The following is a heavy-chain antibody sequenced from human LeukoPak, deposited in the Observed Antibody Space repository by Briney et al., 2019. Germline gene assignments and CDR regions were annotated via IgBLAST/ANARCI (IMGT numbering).Heavy chain of an antibody. Sequence: PGGSLRLSCAASGFTFNNAWMSWVRQAPGKGLEWVAFIRYDGSNKYYADSVKGRFTISRDNSKNTLYLQMNSLRAEDTAVYYCAKGSRLGYCSSTSCPARYWGQGTLVTVSS. CDR2: IRYDGSNK. CDR3: AKGSRLGYCSSTSCPARY. J-gene: IGHJ4*02. V-gene: IGHV3-30*02. D-gene: IGHD2-2*01. CDR1: GFTFNNAW.